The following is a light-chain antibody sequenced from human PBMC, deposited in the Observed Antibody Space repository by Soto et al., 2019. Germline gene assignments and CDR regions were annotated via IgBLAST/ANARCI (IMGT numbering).Light chain of an antibody. CDR2: WAS. V-gene: IGKV4-1*01. J-gene: IGKJ4*01. CDR1: QSVLSNSNNKNY. Sequence: DIVMTQSPDSLAVSLGERATISCKSSQSVLSNSNNKNYLAWYQQKPGDPPKLLIYWASTRESGVPDRFRGXXXXXXXXXXXXSLQAEDVAVYYCQHYYNSPLTFGGGTKVEIK. CDR3: QHYYNSPLT.